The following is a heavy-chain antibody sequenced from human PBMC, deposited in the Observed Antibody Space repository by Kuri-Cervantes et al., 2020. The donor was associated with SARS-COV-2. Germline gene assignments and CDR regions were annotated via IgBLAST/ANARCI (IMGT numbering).Heavy chain of an antibody. V-gene: IGHV3-7*05. Sequence: GGSLRLSCAASGFTFSSYWMSWVRQAPGKGLEWVANIKQDGSEKYYVDSVKGRFTISRDNAKNSLYLQMNSLRAEDTAVYYCAKYIGSGTNTPDYWGQGTLVTVSS. J-gene: IGHJ4*02. CDR1: GFTFSSYW. CDR2: IKQDGSEK. CDR3: AKYIGSGTNTPDY. D-gene: IGHD3-10*01.